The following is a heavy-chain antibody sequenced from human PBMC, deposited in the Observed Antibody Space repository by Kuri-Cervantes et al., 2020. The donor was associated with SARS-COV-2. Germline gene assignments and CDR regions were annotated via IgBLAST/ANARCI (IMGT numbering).Heavy chain of an antibody. J-gene: IGHJ4*02. Sequence: GGSLRLSCAASGFEFSRTDMHWVRQAPGKGLEWVAFISYDGNNKKCIASGKGRFTISRDNPQNKLYLQMRSLRPEDTAMYYCAKDGAGAHDFWGQGTLVTVSS. V-gene: IGHV3-30*18. CDR2: ISYDGNNK. CDR1: GFEFSRTD. D-gene: IGHD4/OR15-4a*01. CDR3: AKDGAGAHDF.